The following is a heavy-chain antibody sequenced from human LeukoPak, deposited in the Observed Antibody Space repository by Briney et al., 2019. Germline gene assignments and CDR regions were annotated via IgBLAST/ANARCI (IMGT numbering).Heavy chain of an antibody. D-gene: IGHD1-26*01. CDR1: GGSIASGSDS. V-gene: IGHV4-61*01. CDR3: ARSRSGSYYYYGMDV. CDR2: IYYSGST. J-gene: IGHJ6*02. Sequence: SETLSLTCTVSGGSIASGSDSWSGIRQPPGKGLGGIGYIYYSGSTNYNPSLKSRVTMSVDTSKNQFSLKLSSVTAADTAVYFCARSRSGSYYYYGMDVWGQGTTVTVSS.